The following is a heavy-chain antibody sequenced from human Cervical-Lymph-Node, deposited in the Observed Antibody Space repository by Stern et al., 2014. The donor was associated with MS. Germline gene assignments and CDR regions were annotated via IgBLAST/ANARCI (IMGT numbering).Heavy chain of an antibody. Sequence: EVQLVESGGSLVQPGGSLRLSCAASGFTFSSYAMSWVRQAPGKGLEWVSAISGSGDSTYYADSVKGRFIISRDNSKNTLYLQINSLRADDTAVYYCAKEGILVASFDYWGQGTLVTVSS. CDR1: GFTFSSYA. V-gene: IGHV3-23*04. CDR2: ISGSGDST. CDR3: AKEGILVASFDY. D-gene: IGHD6-19*01. J-gene: IGHJ4*02.